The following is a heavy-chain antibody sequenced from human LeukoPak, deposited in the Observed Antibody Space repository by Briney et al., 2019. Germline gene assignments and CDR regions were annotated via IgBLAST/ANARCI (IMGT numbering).Heavy chain of an antibody. V-gene: IGHV3-7*01. Sequence: GGSLRLSCAASGFTFSSYWMSWVRQAPGKGLEWVANIKQDGSEKYYVDSVKGRFTISRDNAKNSLYLQMNSLRAEDTAVYYCARDSGYDLSERDAFDIWGQGTMVTVSS. CDR3: ARDSGYDLSERDAFDI. D-gene: IGHD5-12*01. CDR2: IKQDGSEK. J-gene: IGHJ3*02. CDR1: GFTFSSYW.